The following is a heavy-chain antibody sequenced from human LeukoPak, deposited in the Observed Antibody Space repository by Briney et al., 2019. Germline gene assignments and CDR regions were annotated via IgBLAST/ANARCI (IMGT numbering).Heavy chain of an antibody. CDR3: VPRKEWSCYMDV. Sequence: GGSLRLSCAASGFTFSSYAMSWVRQAPGKGLEWVSDISGSGGSTYYADSVKGRFTISRDNSKNTLYLQMNSLRAEDTAVYYCVPRKEWSCYMDVWGKGPRSASP. CDR1: GFTFSSYA. V-gene: IGHV3-23*01. D-gene: IGHD3-3*01. CDR2: ISGSGGST. J-gene: IGHJ6*03.